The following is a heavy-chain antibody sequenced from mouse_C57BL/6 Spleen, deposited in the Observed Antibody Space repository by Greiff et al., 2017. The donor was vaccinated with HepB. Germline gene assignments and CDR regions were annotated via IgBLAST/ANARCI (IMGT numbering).Heavy chain of an antibody. D-gene: IGHD2-2*01. CDR1: GFTFSSYA. J-gene: IGHJ4*01. V-gene: IGHV5-4*01. CDR3: ARDGYGAMDY. Sequence: EVHLVESGGGLVKPGGSLKLSCAASGFTFSSYAMSWVRQTPEKRLEWVATISDGGSYTYYPANVKGRFTISRDNAKNNLYLQMSHLKSEDTAMYYCARDGYGAMDYWGQGTSVTVSS. CDR2: ISDGGSYT.